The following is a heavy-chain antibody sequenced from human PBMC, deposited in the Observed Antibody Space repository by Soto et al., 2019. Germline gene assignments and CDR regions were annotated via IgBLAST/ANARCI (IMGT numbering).Heavy chain of an antibody. D-gene: IGHD1-7*01. Sequence: SETLSLTCVVSSYSISSGFFWAWIRQPPGKGLEWVGSIYRTGSTNYNPSLKSRVTISLDKSENQFSLKVTSLTTADTAVYYCASRDPGTSVDYWGQGTLVTVSS. CDR1: SYSISSGFF. J-gene: IGHJ4*02. CDR2: IYRTGST. V-gene: IGHV4-38-2*01. CDR3: ASRDPGTSVDY.